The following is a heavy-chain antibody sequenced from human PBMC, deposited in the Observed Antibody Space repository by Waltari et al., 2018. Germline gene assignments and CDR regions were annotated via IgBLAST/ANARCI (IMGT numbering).Heavy chain of an antibody. J-gene: IGHJ4*02. CDR1: GGSISRYY. V-gene: IGHV4-59*01. CDR2: SYYSGRT. CDR3: AREAHYYDSSGYYPYLDY. D-gene: IGHD3-22*01. Sequence: QVQLQESGPGLVKPSETLSLTCTVSGGSISRYYWSWIRQPQGKGLEWIGYSYYSGRTNYTPSLKSRVTISVDTSKNPFSLKLSSVTAADTAVYYCAREAHYYDSSGYYPYLDYWGQGTLVTVSS.